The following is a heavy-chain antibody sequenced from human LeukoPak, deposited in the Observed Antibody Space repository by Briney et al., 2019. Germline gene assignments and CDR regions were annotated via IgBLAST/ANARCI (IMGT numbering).Heavy chain of an antibody. CDR3: ARGAYCSGGSCYIRGKYNWFDP. J-gene: IGHJ5*02. D-gene: IGHD2-15*01. CDR2: IKESGNTI. V-gene: IGHV3-48*03. CDR1: GFTFSSYE. Sequence: GGSLRLSCAASGFTFSSYEMNWVRQAPGKGLEWVSYIKESGNTIYYADSVKGRFTISRDNAKNTLYLQMNSLRAEDTAVYYCARGAYCSGGSCYIRGKYNWFDPWGQGTLVTVSS.